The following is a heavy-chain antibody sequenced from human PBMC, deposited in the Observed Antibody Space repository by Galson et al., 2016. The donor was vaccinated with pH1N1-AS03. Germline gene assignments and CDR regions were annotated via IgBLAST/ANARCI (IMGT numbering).Heavy chain of an antibody. CDR1: GYNFVTYG. V-gene: IGHV1-18*01. D-gene: IGHD6-6*01. J-gene: IGHJ4*02. Sequence: LVKVSCKASGYNFVTYGITWVRQGPGQGLEWMGWINPYSTNTNYAKKVQDRVTMTADTSTTTAHLDLRNLGSDDTAVYYCARVVAGRPFLIDYWGQGTLVIVSS. CDR2: INPYSTNT. CDR3: ARVVAGRPFLIDY.